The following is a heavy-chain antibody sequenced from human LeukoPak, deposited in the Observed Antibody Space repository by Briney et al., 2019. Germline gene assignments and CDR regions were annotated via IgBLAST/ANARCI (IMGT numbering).Heavy chain of an antibody. CDR3: ARQYFWSGYYPTYYYYGMDV. V-gene: IGHV4-34*01. CDR1: GGPISSYY. CDR2: INHSGST. J-gene: IGHJ6*02. Sequence: SETLSLTCTVSGGPISSYYWSWIRQPPGKGLEWIGEINHSGSTNYNPSLKSRVTISVDTSKNQFSLKLSSVTAADTAVYYCARQYFWSGYYPTYYYYGMDVWGQGTTVTVSS. D-gene: IGHD3-3*01.